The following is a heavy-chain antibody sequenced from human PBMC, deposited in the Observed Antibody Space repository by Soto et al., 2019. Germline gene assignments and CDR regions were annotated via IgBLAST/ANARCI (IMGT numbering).Heavy chain of an antibody. J-gene: IGHJ5*02. CDR2: LLRPGRST. D-gene: IGHD3-16*01. Sequence: GGSLRLSCAASGFMFSDYAMTWARQAPGKELEWVSGLLRPGRSTYYADSVKGRFTISGDTTANTVYLQMDSLRAEDTAVYYCAKDAIANDGIWLMDSWGQGTVVTVPS. CDR1: GFMFSDYA. CDR3: AKDAIANDGIWLMDS. V-gene: IGHV3-23*01.